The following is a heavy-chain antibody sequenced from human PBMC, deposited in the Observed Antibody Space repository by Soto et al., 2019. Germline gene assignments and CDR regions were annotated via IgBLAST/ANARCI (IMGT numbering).Heavy chain of an antibody. CDR1: GFTFSNYG. Sequence: QVQLVESGGGVVQPGRSLRLSCVASGFTFSNYGMHWVRQAPGKGLEWLAVISNDGSNKNYADSVKGRFTISRDNSKNMVYLQTNSLRAEDRAVYYCARYSSTTNFYYGMDVWGQGTTVTDSS. CDR2: ISNDGSNK. V-gene: IGHV3-30*03. D-gene: IGHD6-13*01. J-gene: IGHJ6*02. CDR3: ARYSSTTNFYYGMDV.